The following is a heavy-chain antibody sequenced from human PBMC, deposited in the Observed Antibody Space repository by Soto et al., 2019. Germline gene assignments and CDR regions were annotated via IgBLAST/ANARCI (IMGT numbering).Heavy chain of an antibody. D-gene: IGHD5-12*01. Sequence: ASVKVSCKASGYTFTGYYMHWVRQAPGQGLEWMGWINPNSGGTNYAPKFQGRVTMTRDTSISTAYMELSRLRSDDTAVYYCARPETRWLHVFIGYWGQGTLVIVSA. CDR2: INPNSGGT. CDR3: ARPETRWLHVFIGY. J-gene: IGHJ4*02. CDR1: GYTFTGYY. V-gene: IGHV1-2*02.